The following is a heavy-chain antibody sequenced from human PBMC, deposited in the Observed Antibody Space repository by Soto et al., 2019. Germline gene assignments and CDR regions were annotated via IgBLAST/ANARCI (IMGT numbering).Heavy chain of an antibody. J-gene: IGHJ6*02. Sequence: QVQLVQSGAEVKKPGASVKVSCKASGYTFTSYGISWVRQAPGQGFEWMGWFSAYNGNTNYATNLQGRITMTTDTSTSTAYMELRSQRSADTAVYYCARDAHGMDVWGQGTTVTVSS. V-gene: IGHV1-18*04. CDR1: GYTFTSYG. CDR3: ARDAHGMDV. CDR2: FSAYNGNT.